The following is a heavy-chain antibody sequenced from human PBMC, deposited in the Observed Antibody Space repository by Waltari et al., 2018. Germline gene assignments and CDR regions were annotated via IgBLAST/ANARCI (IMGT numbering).Heavy chain of an antibody. Sequence: EVQLVESGGTLVQPGGSLKLSCVPSGFTFNGHSMNWVRQAPGKGLEWISYMTVSSDATNYADSVQGRFIVSRDNAQNALYLQMTGLRAEDTAIYYCAADGVGVLPGDAFDIWGQGTMVTVSS. J-gene: IGHJ3*02. CDR1: GFTFNGHS. D-gene: IGHD1-26*01. CDR2: MTVSSDAT. V-gene: IGHV3-48*04. CDR3: AADGVGVLPGDAFDI.